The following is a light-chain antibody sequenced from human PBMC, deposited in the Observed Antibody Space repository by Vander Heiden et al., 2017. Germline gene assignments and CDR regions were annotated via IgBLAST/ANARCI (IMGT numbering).Light chain of an antibody. CDR2: SGN. J-gene: IGLJ1*01. CDR3: CSYAGTYTYV. Sequence: FALTQPRTVFGCSGQLVTFSCPGTSSDVGNYDSVYWYQQRPGKARKLIIYSGNKRPSGVPNRFSGSKSGNTASLTISDLQAEDEADFYCCSYAGTYTYVFGSGTRVTVL. CDR1: SSDVGNYDS. V-gene: IGLV2-11*01.